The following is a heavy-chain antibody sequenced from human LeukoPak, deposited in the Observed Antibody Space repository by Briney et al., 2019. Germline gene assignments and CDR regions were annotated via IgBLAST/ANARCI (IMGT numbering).Heavy chain of an antibody. Sequence: ASVKVSCKASGYTFTDYYMHWVRQAPGQGLEWMGWINLNSRGTNYAQKFQGRVTMTRDTSTNTAYMELRSLRSDDTAAYYCAREMAVAGSGVIDSWGQGTLVTVSS. CDR2: INLNSRGT. CDR1: GYTFTDYY. V-gene: IGHV1-2*02. CDR3: AREMAVAGSGVIDS. J-gene: IGHJ4*02. D-gene: IGHD6-19*01.